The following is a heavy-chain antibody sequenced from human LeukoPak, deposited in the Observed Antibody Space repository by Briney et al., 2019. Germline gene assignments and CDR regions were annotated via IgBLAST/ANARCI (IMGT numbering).Heavy chain of an antibody. CDR3: AKSHYYGSGSYYNWFDP. D-gene: IGHD3-10*01. J-gene: IGHJ5*02. V-gene: IGHV3-23*01. CDR1: GFPFGSEA. CDR2: ISPAGGTT. Sequence: PGGSLRLSCTVSGFPFGSEAMSWVRQTPGRGLEWVSSISPAGGTTYYADSVKGRFTISRDNSKNTLYLQMNSLRAEDTAVYYCAKSHYYGSGSYYNWFDPWGQGTLVTVSS.